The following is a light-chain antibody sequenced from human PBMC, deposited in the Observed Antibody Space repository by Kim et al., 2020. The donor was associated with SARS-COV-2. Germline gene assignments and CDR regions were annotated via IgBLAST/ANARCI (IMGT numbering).Light chain of an antibody. CDR1: SGSIASNY. CDR2: EDN. CDR3: QSYDSTNRV. J-gene: IGLJ3*02. V-gene: IGLV6-57*03. Sequence: NFMLTQPHSVSESPGKTVIISCTRSSGSIASNYVQWFQQRPGSAPTTVMYEDNQTPSGVPDRFSGSIDSSSNSASLTISGLKTEDEADYYCQSYDSTNRVFGGGTQLTVL.